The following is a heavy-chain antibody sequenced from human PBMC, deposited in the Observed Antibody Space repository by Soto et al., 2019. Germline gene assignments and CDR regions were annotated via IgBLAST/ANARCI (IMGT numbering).Heavy chain of an antibody. CDR3: GRDLSGRADV. CDR2: LNEDGSFT. D-gene: IGHD3-10*01. V-gene: IGHV3-74*01. CDR1: EFTFSSYW. Sequence: EVQLVESGGGLVRPGGSLRLSCVASEFTFSSYWMHWVRQVPGKGQVWVSRLNEDGSFTSYADSVKGRFTIFRDNAKKTLYLEMNSLRAEDSAVYYCGRDLSGRADVWGQGTTVTVS. J-gene: IGHJ6*02.